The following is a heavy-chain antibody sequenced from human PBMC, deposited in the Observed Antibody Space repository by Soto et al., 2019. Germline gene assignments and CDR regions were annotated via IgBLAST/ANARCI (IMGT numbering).Heavy chain of an antibody. CDR1: GYSISSGFY. CDR2: IYHSGST. J-gene: IGHJ5*02. V-gene: IGHV4-38-2*02. D-gene: IGHD2-15*01. Sequence: SETLSLTCAVSGYSISSGFYWGWIRQPPGKGPEWLGGIYHSGSTYYNPSLKSRATISLDMSKNQFSLKLTSVTAADTAVYYCARDKYCSGGSCRKNWFDPWGQGTLVTVSS. CDR3: ARDKYCSGGSCRKNWFDP.